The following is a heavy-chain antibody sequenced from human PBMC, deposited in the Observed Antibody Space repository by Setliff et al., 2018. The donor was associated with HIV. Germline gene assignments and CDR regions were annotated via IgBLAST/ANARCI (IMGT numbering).Heavy chain of an antibody. J-gene: IGHJ6*02. D-gene: IGHD3-22*01. CDR2: ISAYNDKT. CDR1: GYTFTSYG. Sequence: ASVKVSCKASGYTFTSYGISWVRQAPGQGLEWMGWISAYNDKTNYVQKVQGRVTMTTDTSTRTAYMELRSLRSDDTAVYYCARYDSSGYYPSNYYYGMDVWGQGTTVTVSS. CDR3: ARYDSSGYYPSNYYYGMDV. V-gene: IGHV1-18*01.